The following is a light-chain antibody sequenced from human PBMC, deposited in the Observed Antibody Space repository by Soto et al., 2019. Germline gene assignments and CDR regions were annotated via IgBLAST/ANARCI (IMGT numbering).Light chain of an antibody. CDR3: SSYTSTSSLAI. CDR2: EVT. V-gene: IGLV2-14*01. CDR1: SSDVGPYNH. Sequence: QSALTQPASVSGSPGQSITISCSGTSSDVGPYNHVSWYQQHPGKAPKLMIYEVTFRPSGVSNRFSGSKSGNTASLTISGLQAEDEGDYYCSSYTSTSSLAIFGGGTKLTVL. J-gene: IGLJ2*01.